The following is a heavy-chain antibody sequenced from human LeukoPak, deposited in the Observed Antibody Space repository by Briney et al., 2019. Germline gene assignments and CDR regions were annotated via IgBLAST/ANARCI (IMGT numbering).Heavy chain of an antibody. CDR1: GFTFSSYA. D-gene: IGHD3-22*01. CDR2: ISYDGSNK. J-gene: IGHJ4*02. Sequence: PGGSLRLSCAASGFTFSSYAMHWVRQAPGKGLEWVAVISYDGSNKYYADSVKGRFTISRDNSKNTLYLQMNSLRAEDTAVYYCARDGTTMIVVVAYYFDYWGQGTLVTASS. V-gene: IGHV3-30-3*01. CDR3: ARDGTTMIVVVAYYFDY.